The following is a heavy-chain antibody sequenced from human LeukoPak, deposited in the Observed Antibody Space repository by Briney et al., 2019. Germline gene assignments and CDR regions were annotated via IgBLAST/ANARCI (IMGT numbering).Heavy chain of an antibody. CDR2: IYYSGST. D-gene: IGHD2-8*01. CDR3: ATNPKDIVLMVYFDY. V-gene: IGHV4-39*01. CDR1: GGSISSSSYY. J-gene: IGHJ4*02. Sequence: SETLSLTCTVSGGSISSSSYYWGWIRQPPGKGLEWIGSIYYSGSTYYNPSLKSRVTISVDTSRNQFSLKLSSVTAADTAVYYCATNPKDIVLMVYFDYWGQGTPVTVSS.